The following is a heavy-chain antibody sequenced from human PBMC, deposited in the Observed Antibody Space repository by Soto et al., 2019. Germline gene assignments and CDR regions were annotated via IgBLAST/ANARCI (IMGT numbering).Heavy chain of an antibody. J-gene: IGHJ6*02. CDR3: ERDGSRGYDMDV. Sequence: EVQVVESGGGLIQPGGSLRLSCAGSGFDFSNYNMDWVRQAPGKGLEWISYISNTARTIFYADSVKGLFTISRDNARNSLFLQMNSRRDEDTAVYYCERDGSRGYDMDVWGQGTTVTVSS. CDR2: ISNTARTI. V-gene: IGHV3-48*02. D-gene: IGHD1-1*01. CDR1: GFDFSNYN.